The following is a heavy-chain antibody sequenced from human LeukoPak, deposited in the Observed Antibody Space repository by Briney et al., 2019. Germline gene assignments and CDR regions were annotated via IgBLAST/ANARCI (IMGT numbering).Heavy chain of an antibody. V-gene: IGHV3-21*01. CDR2: ISSSSSYI. CDR3: ARHYDYVWGSWPF. D-gene: IGHD3-16*01. Sequence: GGSLRLSCAASGFTFSSYSMNWVRQAPGKGLEWVSSISSSSSYIYYADSVKGRFTISRDNAKNSLYLQMNSLRAEDTAVYYCARHYDYVWGSWPFWGQGTLVTVSS. CDR1: GFTFSSYS. J-gene: IGHJ4*02.